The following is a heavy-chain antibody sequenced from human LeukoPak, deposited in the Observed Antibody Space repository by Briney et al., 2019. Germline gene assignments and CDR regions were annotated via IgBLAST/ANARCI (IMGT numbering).Heavy chain of an antibody. V-gene: IGHV3-21*01. J-gene: IGHJ4*02. Sequence: GGSLRLSCAASGFTFSSYSMNWVRQAPGKGLEWVSSISSSSSYIYYADSVKGRFTISRDNAKNSLYLQMNSLRAEDTAVYYCARPPGVVRGVILDYWGQGTLVTVSS. D-gene: IGHD3-10*01. CDR3: ARPPGVVRGVILDY. CDR1: GFTFSSYS. CDR2: ISSSSSYI.